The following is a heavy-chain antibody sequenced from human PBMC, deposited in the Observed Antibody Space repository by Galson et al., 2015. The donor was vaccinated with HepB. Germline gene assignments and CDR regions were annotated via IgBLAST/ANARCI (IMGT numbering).Heavy chain of an antibody. CDR1: GFTFNDYW. CDR3: ARESGNSSSWYEDRSWYFDL. J-gene: IGHJ2*01. CDR2: ISGESNYA. Sequence: SLRLSCAASGFTFNDYWMSWIRQAPGKGLEWLSYISGESNYAFYAESVKGRFTISRDNAKNSLYLHINGLRADDTAIYYCARESGNSSSWYEDRSWYFDLWGRGTLVTVSS. D-gene: IGHD6-13*01. V-gene: IGHV3-11*06.